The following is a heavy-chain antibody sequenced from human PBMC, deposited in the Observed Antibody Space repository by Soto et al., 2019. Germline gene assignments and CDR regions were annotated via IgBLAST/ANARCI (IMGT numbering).Heavy chain of an antibody. V-gene: IGHV1-18*01. CDR2: ISAYNGNT. CDR3: ARDLSGGACTNGVCSESHYYYCGMDV. Sequence: ASVKVSCKASGYTFTSYGISWVRQAPGQGLEWMGWISAYNGNTNYAQKLQGRVTMTTDTSTSTAYMELSSLRSEDTAVYYCARDLSGGACTNGVCSESHYYYCGMDVWGQGTTVTVSS. J-gene: IGHJ6*02. CDR1: GYTFTSYG. D-gene: IGHD2-8*01.